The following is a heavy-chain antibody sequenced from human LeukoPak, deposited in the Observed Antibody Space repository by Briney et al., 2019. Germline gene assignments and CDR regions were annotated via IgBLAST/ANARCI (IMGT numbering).Heavy chain of an antibody. J-gene: IGHJ3*02. CDR2: IKEDGTEK. D-gene: IGHD2-21*02. V-gene: IGHV3-7*05. CDR3: ARDCGSDCSQAFDI. CDR1: GLTLGSRR. Sequence: GGSLRLSCAASGLTLGSRRMAWVRQAAGKGLECVADIKEDGTEKNYLDSVRGRFTISRDNAKNLMYLQMNSLRVEDTAVYYCARDCGSDCSQAFDIWGQGTMVTVSS.